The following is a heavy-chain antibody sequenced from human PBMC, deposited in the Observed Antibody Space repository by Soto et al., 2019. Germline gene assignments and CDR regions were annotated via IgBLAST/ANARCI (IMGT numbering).Heavy chain of an antibody. CDR1: GGTFSSYA. CDR2: IIPIFGTA. J-gene: IGHJ3*02. D-gene: IGHD1-26*01. Sequence: SVKVSCKACGGTFSSYAISWVRQAPGQGLEWMGGIIPIFGTANYAQKFQGRVTITADESTSTAYMELSSLRSEDTAVYYCARDPWGPNPGAFDIWGQGTMVTVSS. V-gene: IGHV1-69*13. CDR3: ARDPWGPNPGAFDI.